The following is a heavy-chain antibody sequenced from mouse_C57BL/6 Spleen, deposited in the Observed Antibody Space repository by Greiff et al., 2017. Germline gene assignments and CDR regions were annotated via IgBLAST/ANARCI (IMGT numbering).Heavy chain of an antibody. Sequence: EVNVVESGGGLVQPGGSLKLSCAASGFTFSDYYMYWVRQTPEKRLEWVAYISNGGGSTYYPDTVKGRFTISRDNAKNTLYLQMSRLKSEDTAMYYCARQGVLYDYDGVFDYWGQGTTLTVSS. CDR2: ISNGGGST. CDR3: ARQGVLYDYDGVFDY. CDR1: GFTFSDYY. J-gene: IGHJ2*01. D-gene: IGHD2-4*01. V-gene: IGHV5-12*01.